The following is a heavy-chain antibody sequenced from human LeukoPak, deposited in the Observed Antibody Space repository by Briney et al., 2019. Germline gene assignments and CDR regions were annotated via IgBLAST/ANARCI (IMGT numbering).Heavy chain of an antibody. CDR1: GLPLSISW. CDR3: AFGNAFDV. Sequence: GGSLRLSCAASGLPLSISWMSWVRQAPGKGLQCVGNIKPDGSETFYVDSVRGRFTISRDNARNLLFLQMISLRVEDTAVYYCAFGNAFDVWGRGTMVTVSS. CDR2: IKPDGSET. D-gene: IGHD2-15*01. J-gene: IGHJ3*01. V-gene: IGHV3-7*01.